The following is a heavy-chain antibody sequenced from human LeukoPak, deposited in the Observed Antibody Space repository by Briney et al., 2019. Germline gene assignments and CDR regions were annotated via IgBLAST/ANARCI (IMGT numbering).Heavy chain of an antibody. D-gene: IGHD4-17*01. CDR1: GFTFSSYA. CDR2: ISYDGSNK. J-gene: IGHJ4*02. Sequence: GGSLRLSCAASGFTFSSYAMHWVRQAPGKGLEWVAVISYDGSNKYYADSVKGRFTISRDNSKNTLYLQMNSLRAEDTAVYYCARDGTTVTTRPDFFDYWGQGTLVTVSS. V-gene: IGHV3-30-3*01. CDR3: ARDGTTVTTRPDFFDY.